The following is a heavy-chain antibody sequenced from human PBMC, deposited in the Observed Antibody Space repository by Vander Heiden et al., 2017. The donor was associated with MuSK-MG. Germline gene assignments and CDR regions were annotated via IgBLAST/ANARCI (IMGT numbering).Heavy chain of an antibody. CDR2: ISGSGGST. CDR3: AKGGIAAAGY. D-gene: IGHD6-25*01. Sequence: EVQLLESGGGLVQPGGSLRLSCAASGFTFSSYAMSWVRQAPGKGLEWVSAISGSGGSTDDADSVKGRFTISRDNSKNTLYMKMKSLRAEDTAVYYGAKGGIAAAGYWGQGTLVTVSS. CDR1: GFTFSSYA. J-gene: IGHJ4*02. V-gene: IGHV3-23*01.